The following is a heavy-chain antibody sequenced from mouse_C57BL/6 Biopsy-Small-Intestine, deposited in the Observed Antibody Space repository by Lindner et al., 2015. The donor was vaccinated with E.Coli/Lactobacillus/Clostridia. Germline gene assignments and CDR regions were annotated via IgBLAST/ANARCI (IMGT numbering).Heavy chain of an antibody. D-gene: IGHD1-1*01. Sequence: VQLQESGAELARPGASLKLSCKASGYTFTSYGISWVKQRTGQGLEWIGEIYPRSGNTYYNEKFKGKATLTADKSSSTAYMELRSLTSEDSAVYFCAKVTTVVAHFDYWGQGTTLTVSS. CDR2: IYPRSGNT. CDR3: AKVTTVVAHFDY. V-gene: IGHV1-81*01. CDR1: GYTFTSYG. J-gene: IGHJ2*01.